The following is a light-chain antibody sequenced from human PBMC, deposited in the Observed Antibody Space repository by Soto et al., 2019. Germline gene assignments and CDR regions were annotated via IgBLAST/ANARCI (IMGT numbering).Light chain of an antibody. J-gene: IGLJ1*01. CDR3: SSYAGSNSYV. Sequence: QSVLTQPPSASGSPGQSVTISCTGTSSDVATYNYVSWYQQLPGKAPKLMIYEVNKRPSGVPDRFSGSKSGNTASLTVSGLQAEDEGDYYCSSYAGSNSYVFGTGTKVTVL. CDR1: SSDVATYNY. V-gene: IGLV2-8*01. CDR2: EVN.